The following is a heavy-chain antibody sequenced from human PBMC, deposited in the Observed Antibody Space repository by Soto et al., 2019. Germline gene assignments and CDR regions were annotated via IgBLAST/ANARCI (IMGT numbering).Heavy chain of an antibody. D-gene: IGHD2-2*01. CDR2: IYYSGST. V-gene: IGHV4-61*05. Sequence: SETLSLTCTVSGGSISSSSYYWGWIRQPPGKGLEWIGYIYYSGSTNYNPSLKSRVTISVDTSKNQFSLKLSSVTAADTAVYYCARLYCSSTSCPVDYWGQGTLVTVSS. CDR3: ARLYCSSTSCPVDY. J-gene: IGHJ4*02. CDR1: GGSISSSSYY.